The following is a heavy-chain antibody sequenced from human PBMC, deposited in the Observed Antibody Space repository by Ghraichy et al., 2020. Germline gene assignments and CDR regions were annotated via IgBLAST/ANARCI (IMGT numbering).Heavy chain of an antibody. CDR1: GFTFSSYS. Sequence: GGSLRLSCSASGFTFSSYSMNWVRQAPGKGLEWISYISYTSNSIYYADSVKGRFTISRDNAKNSVYLQMNSLRDEDTAVYYCARGKGRSSPSGDYWGQGTLVTVSS. D-gene: IGHD6-13*01. CDR3: ARGKGRSSPSGDY. CDR2: ISYTSNSI. V-gene: IGHV3-48*02. J-gene: IGHJ4*02.